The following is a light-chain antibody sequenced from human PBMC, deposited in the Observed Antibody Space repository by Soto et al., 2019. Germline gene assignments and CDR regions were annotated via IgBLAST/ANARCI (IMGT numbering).Light chain of an antibody. Sequence: QSALTQPASVSASPGQSITISCTGTSSDVGGYKYVSWYQQYPGKAPKLMMYEVSNRPSGISNRFSGSKSGNTASLTITGLRAEDEGYYYCTSYTSSSTPYVFGPGTKLTVL. V-gene: IGLV2-14*01. CDR2: EVS. CDR3: TSYTSSSTPYV. CDR1: SSDVGGYKY. J-gene: IGLJ1*01.